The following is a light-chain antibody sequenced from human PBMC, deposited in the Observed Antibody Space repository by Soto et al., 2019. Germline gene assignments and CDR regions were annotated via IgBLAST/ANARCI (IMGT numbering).Light chain of an antibody. J-gene: IGLJ1*01. CDR3: SSYTCSNSYV. Sequence: VLPRPASVSGVPGQSIAISCTGNSSDAGRYKYVSWYPQHPGKAPKLMIYDVSNRPSGVSARFSGSKSGNTASLTISGLESKDEADYYCSSYTCSNSYVFGTGNRSPS. V-gene: IGLV2-14*03. CDR2: DVS. CDR1: SSDAGRYKY.